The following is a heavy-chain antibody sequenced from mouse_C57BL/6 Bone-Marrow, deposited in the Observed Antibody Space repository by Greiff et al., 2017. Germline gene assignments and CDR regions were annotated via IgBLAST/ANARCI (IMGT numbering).Heavy chain of an antibody. J-gene: IGHJ4*01. CDR2: ISDGGSYT. V-gene: IGHV5-4*01. Sequence: EVNVVESGGGLVKPGGSLTLSCAASGFTFSSYALSWVRQTPEKRLEWVATISDGGSYTYYPANVKGRFTISRDNAKNNLYLQMSQLKSEDTAMYYCAREGLYYGSLMDVWGQGTSVTVSS. D-gene: IGHD1-1*01. CDR3: AREGLYYGSLMDV. CDR1: GFTFSSYA.